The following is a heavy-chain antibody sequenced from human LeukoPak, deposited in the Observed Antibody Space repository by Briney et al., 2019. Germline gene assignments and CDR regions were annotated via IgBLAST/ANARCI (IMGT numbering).Heavy chain of an antibody. J-gene: IGHJ4*02. V-gene: IGHV4-39*07. CDR1: GGSISSSSYY. CDR3: ARAPSGMKSPIFDY. D-gene: IGHD3-10*01. Sequence: SETLSLTCTVSGGSISSSSYYWGWIRQSPGKGLEWIGRIYHSGSTYYNPSLKSRVTISVDTSKNQCSLKLSSVTAADTAVYYCARAPSGMKSPIFDYWGQGTLVTVSS. CDR2: IYHSGST.